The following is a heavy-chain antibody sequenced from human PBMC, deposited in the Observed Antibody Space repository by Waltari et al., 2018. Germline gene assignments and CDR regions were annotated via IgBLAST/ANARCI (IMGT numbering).Heavy chain of an antibody. CDR3: ARHITMVRGVIMHFDY. CDR2: IYYSGST. Sequence: QLQLQESGPGLVKPSETLSLTCTVSGGSISSSSYYWGWIRQPPGKGLEWIGSIYYSGSTYYNPSLKSRVTISVDTSKNQFSLKLSSVTAADTAVYYCARHITMVRGVIMHFDYWGQGTTVTVSS. CDR1: GGSISSSSYY. D-gene: IGHD3-10*01. J-gene: IGHJ4*03. V-gene: IGHV4-39*01.